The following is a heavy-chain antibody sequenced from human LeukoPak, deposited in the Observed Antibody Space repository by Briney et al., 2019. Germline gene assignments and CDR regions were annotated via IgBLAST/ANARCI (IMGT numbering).Heavy chain of an antibody. J-gene: IGHJ4*02. V-gene: IGHV1-69*05. Sequence: SVKVSCNASGGTFISYAISWVRQAPGQGLEWMGGIIPIFGTANYAQKFQGRVTITTDESTSTAYMGLSSLRSEDTAVYYCARVPYSYGHGEDDYWGQGTLVTVSS. CDR1: GGTFISYA. CDR2: IIPIFGTA. D-gene: IGHD5-18*01. CDR3: ARVPYSYGHGEDDY.